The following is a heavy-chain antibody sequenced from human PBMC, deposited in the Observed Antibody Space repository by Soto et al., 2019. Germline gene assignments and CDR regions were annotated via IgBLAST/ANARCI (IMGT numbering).Heavy chain of an antibody. CDR1: GFTFSDHY. CDR2: SRDKVHSHTT. V-gene: IGHV3-72*01. CDR3: ARGVVSTGYSDY. D-gene: IGHD5-12*01. J-gene: IGHJ4*02. Sequence: ESGGGLVQPGGSLRLSCAASGFTFSDHYMDWVRQAPGKWLEWVGRSRDKVHSHTTEYAASVKGRFTISRGDSENSLYLQMNSLKTEDTAVYYCARGVVSTGYSDYWGQGTLVTVSS.